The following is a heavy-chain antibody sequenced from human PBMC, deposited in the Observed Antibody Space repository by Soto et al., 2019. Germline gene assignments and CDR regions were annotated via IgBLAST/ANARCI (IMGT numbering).Heavy chain of an antibody. V-gene: IGHV4-4*02. CDR1: GGSISSTNW. CDR3: SRLRMDVVGPAWGMYYGMVV. J-gene: IGHJ6*02. CDR2: IYHSGST. D-gene: IGHD3-16*01. Sequence: QVQLQESGPGLVKPSGTLSLTCAVSGGSISSTNWWSWVRQTPGKGLEWIGEIYHSGSTNYSPPRKGRITIPVAHSKTQIAPMPPSVTAADPATYFGSRLRMDVVGPAWGMYYGMVVWGQGTTVTGSS.